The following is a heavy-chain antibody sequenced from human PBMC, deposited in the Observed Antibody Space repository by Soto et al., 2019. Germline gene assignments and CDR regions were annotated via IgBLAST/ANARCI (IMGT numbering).Heavy chain of an antibody. CDR3: ARDSGSGSSYHWVDP. J-gene: IGHJ5*02. Sequence: QVQVVQSGAEVKKPGASVKVSCKASGYTFTSYGISWVRQAPGQGLEWMGWINGYNGNANYAQKFQGRLTVTTDISSSTVYMELRSLRSDDTAMYYCARDSGSGSSYHWVDPWGQGTLVTVAS. V-gene: IGHV1-18*01. CDR1: GYTFTSYG. D-gene: IGHD3-10*01. CDR2: INGYNGNA.